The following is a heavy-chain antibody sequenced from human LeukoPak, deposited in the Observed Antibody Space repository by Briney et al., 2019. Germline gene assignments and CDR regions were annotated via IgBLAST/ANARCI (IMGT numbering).Heavy chain of an antibody. CDR2: ISGDGGST. Sequence: GGSLRLSCAASGFTFDDYAMHWVRQAPGKGLEWVSLISGDGGSTYYADSVKGRFTISRDNSKNSLYLQMNSLRTEDTALYYCAKERGYCSSTSCFRAFDYWGQGTLVTVSS. CDR1: GFTFDDYA. CDR3: AKERGYCSSTSCFRAFDY. J-gene: IGHJ4*02. V-gene: IGHV3-43*02. D-gene: IGHD2-2*01.